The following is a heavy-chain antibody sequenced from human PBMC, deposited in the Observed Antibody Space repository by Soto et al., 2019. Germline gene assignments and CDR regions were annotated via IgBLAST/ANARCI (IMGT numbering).Heavy chain of an antibody. CDR3: ATTGMGLTLYYYYHGMDV. J-gene: IGHJ6*02. D-gene: IGHD1-26*01. Sequence: EVQLVESGGGLVQPGGSLRLSCAASGFTVSTNYMTWVRQAPGKGLEWVSVMFYGGSTYYATSVKGRFTISRDDSKNTLYPQMNSLRAEDTAVYDCATTGMGLTLYYYYHGMDVWGQGTTVTVSS. CDR2: MFYGGST. V-gene: IGHV3-66*01. CDR1: GFTVSTNY.